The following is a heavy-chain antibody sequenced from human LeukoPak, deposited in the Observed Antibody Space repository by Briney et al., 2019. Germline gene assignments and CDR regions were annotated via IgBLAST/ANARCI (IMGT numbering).Heavy chain of an antibody. CDR3: ARWVSSSGYSELNY. J-gene: IGHJ4*02. Sequence: GASLKVSSTASGYTFTTYGISWVRQAPGQGVEWMGWISAYNGNTNYTQRLQGRVTMTTDPSTSTAYMELRSLRSDDTAVYYCARWVSSSGYSELNYWGQGTLVTVSS. CDR2: ISAYNGNT. D-gene: IGHD3-22*01. CDR1: GYTFTTYG. V-gene: IGHV1-18*01.